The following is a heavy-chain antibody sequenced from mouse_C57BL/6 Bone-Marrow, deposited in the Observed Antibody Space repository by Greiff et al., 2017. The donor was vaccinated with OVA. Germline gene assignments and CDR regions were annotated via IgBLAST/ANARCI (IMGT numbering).Heavy chain of an antibody. V-gene: IGHV5-6*01. CDR2: ISSGGSYT. D-gene: IGHD1-1*01. CDR1: GFTFSSSG. Sequence: EVNVVESGGDLVNPGGSLKLSCAASGFTFSSSGMNWVRQTPDKRLEWVATISSGGSYTYYTDSVKGRFTISSDNAKNTLYLQMSSLKSEDTPMYYGARHGDYGSFFDFWGQGTTLTVSS. CDR3: ARHGDYGSFFDF. J-gene: IGHJ2*01.